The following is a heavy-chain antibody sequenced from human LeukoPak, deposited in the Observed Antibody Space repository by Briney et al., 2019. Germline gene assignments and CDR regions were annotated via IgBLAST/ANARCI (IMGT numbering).Heavy chain of an antibody. CDR3: ARDRAGSGSYPPFDY. V-gene: IGHV3-74*01. J-gene: IGHJ4*02. Sequence: GGSLRLSCAASGFTFSNYWMHWVRHAPGRGLEWVSYTNTDGRSTTYADSVKGRFTISRDNAKNTLYLQMNSLRAEDTAVYYCARDRAGSGSYPPFDYWGQGTPVTVSS. CDR1: GFTFSNYW. D-gene: IGHD3-10*01. CDR2: TNTDGRST.